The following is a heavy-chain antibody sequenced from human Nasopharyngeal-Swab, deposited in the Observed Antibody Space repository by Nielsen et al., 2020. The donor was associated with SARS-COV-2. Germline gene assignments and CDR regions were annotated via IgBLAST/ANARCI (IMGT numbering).Heavy chain of an antibody. D-gene: IGHD3-16*02. CDR2: FDPRDGQT. Sequence: ASVKVSCKVSGDTLTELSMHWVRQAPGKGLEWMGGFDPRDGQTVYAQKFQGRVTMTEDTSTDTAYMELSGLTSDDTAVYYCATYRRWNYYYGMEVWGQGTTVTVSS. CDR3: ATYRRWNYYYGMEV. CDR1: GDTLTELS. V-gene: IGHV1-24*01. J-gene: IGHJ6*02.